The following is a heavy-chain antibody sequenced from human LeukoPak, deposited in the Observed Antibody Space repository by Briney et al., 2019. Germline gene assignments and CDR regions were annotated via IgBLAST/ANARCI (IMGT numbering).Heavy chain of an antibody. CDR1: GFTFSTYW. CDR3: VRDRGRASTDY. V-gene: IGHV3-7*01. CDR2: INQDGSEK. J-gene: IGHJ4*02. Sequence: PGGSLRLSCAASGFTFSTYWMSWVRQAPGKGLEWVANINQDGSEKYYVDSVKGRFTISRDNAKNSLSLQMNSLRADDTAVYYCVRDRGRASTDYWGQGTLVTVSS. D-gene: IGHD1-26*01.